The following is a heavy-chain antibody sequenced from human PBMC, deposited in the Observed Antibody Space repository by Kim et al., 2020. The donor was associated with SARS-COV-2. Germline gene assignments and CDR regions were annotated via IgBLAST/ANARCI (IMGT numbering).Heavy chain of an antibody. J-gene: IGHJ5*02. CDR1: GFNFSTYE. V-gene: IGHV3-48*03. D-gene: IGHD3-10*01. CDR2: ISNSGSAT. Sequence: GGSLRLSCAASGFNFSTYEINWVRQPPGKGLEWISYISNSGSATYYAESVKGRFAISRDNAENSLTLQINSLRVEDTATYYCTRAWLGRADHWGQGTLVTVSS. CDR3: TRAWLGRADH.